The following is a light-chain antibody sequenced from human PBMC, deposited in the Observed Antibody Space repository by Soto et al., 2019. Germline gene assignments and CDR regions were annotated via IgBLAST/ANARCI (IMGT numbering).Light chain of an antibody. Sequence: QSALTQPPSASGSPGQSVTISCTGTSSDVGGYNYVSWYQQNPGKVPKLMIYEVNKRPSGVPDRFSGSKSGNTASLTVSGLQAEDEADYYCTSYTSSSTDVFGTGTKLTVL. CDR1: SSDVGGYNY. CDR3: TSYTSSSTDV. V-gene: IGLV2-8*01. CDR2: EVN. J-gene: IGLJ1*01.